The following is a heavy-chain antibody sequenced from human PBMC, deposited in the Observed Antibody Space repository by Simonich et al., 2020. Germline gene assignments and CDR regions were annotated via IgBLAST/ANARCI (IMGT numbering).Heavy chain of an antibody. D-gene: IGHD7-27*01. Sequence: QVQLVQSGAEVKKPGASVKVSCKVSGYTFTGYYVHWVRQAPGKGLEGIGWINPNSGGTNYAQKFQGSVTMTRDTSISTAYMELSRLRSDDTAVYYCARSPRGELGDFDYWGQGTLVTVSS. CDR3: ARSPRGELGDFDY. CDR1: GYTFTGYY. V-gene: IGHV1-2*02. J-gene: IGHJ4*02. CDR2: INPNSGGT.